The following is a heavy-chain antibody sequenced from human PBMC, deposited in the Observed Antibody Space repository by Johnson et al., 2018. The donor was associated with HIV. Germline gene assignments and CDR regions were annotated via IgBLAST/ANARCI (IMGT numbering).Heavy chain of an antibody. Sequence: QVQLVESGGGLVNPGGSLRLSCAASGFSFSDYFMTWIRQAPGKGLEWVSYISPSGGTFFHADSVKGRSPISRDNAKNSLYLQMNSRRAEDTAVYYCARDTDIVVVPARGDAFDIWGQGTMVTVSS. CDR1: GFSFSDYF. V-gene: IGHV3-11*04. CDR3: ARDTDIVVVPARGDAFDI. J-gene: IGHJ3*02. D-gene: IGHD2-2*01. CDR2: ISPSGGTF.